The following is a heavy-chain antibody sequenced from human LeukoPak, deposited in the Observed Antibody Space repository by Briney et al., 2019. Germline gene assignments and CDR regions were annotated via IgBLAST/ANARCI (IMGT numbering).Heavy chain of an antibody. CDR1: GYTFTSYG. CDR3: ARDIKRSRARWENLGFDP. D-gene: IGHD1-14*01. J-gene: IGHJ5*02. Sequence: ASVKVSCKASGYTFTSYGISWVRQAPGQGLEWMGWISAYNGNTNYAQKFQGRVTMTTDTSTSTAYMELRSLRSDDTAMYYCARDIKRSRARWENLGFDPWGQGTLVTVSS. V-gene: IGHV1-18*01. CDR2: ISAYNGNT.